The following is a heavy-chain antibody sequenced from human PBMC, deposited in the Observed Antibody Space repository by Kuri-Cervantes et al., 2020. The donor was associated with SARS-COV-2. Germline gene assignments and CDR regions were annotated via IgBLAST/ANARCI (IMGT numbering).Heavy chain of an antibody. D-gene: IGHD2-8*01. CDR2: INPNSGGT. CDR3: ARPTNDFCCMDV. J-gene: IGHJ6*02. CDR1: GYTFTGYY. V-gene: IGHV1-2*04. Sequence: ASVKVSCKASGYTFTGYYMHWVRQAPGQGLEWMGWINPNSGGTNYAQKFQGWVTITRDTSISTAYMELSRLRSDDTAVYYCARPTNDFCCMDVWGQGTTVTVSS.